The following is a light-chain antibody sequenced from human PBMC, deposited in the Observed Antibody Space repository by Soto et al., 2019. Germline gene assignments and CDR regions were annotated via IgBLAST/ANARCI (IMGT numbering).Light chain of an antibody. J-gene: IGLJ1*01. V-gene: IGLV1-40*01. Sequence: QSVLTQPPSVSGAPGQRVTISCTGSSSNIGAGYDVHWYQQLPGTAPKLLIYGNSNRPSGVPDRFSGSKSGTSASLAITGLQAEDEADYYCQSYDSSLSGRGVFGTGTKLTGL. CDR2: GNS. CDR1: SSNIGAGYD. CDR3: QSYDSSLSGRGV.